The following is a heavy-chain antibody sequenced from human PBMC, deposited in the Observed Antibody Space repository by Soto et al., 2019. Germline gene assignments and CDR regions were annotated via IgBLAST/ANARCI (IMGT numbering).Heavy chain of an antibody. Sequence: QVQLQESGPGLVKPSETLSLTCTVSGGSVSSGNYFWSWIRQPPGKGLEWIGYIHSSGSTNYKPSLLSRVTVSVDTPGNPFSLKLTCVTAADTAVYYCAILTKHPAVTTTFRGGYGLDVWGQGTTVTVSS. CDR3: AILTKHPAVTTTFRGGYGLDV. V-gene: IGHV4-61*01. CDR1: GGSVSSGNYF. D-gene: IGHD4-17*01. CDR2: IHSSGST. J-gene: IGHJ6*02.